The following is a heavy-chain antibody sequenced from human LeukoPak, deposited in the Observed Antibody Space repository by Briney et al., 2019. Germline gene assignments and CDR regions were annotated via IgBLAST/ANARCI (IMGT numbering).Heavy chain of an antibody. V-gene: IGHV3-23*01. CDR1: ELTFNSNA. CDR3: AKAATWAYNWFDP. Sequence: GGSLRLSCAASELTFNSNAMSWVRQAPGKGLEWVSGISGSGSTTYYADSVKGRFTISRDNSKNTLYLQMNSVRGDDTAVYYCAKAATWAYNWFDPWGQGTLVTVSS. D-gene: IGHD1-26*01. J-gene: IGHJ5*02. CDR2: ISGSGSTT.